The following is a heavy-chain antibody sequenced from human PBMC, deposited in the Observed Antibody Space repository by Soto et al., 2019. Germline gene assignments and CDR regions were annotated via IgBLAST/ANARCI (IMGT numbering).Heavy chain of an antibody. V-gene: IGHV1-3*04. CDR2: INTGNGNT. D-gene: IGHD3-3*01. J-gene: IGHJ6*02. CDR3: ARVAYHDFWTGYVPRDMDV. CDR1: GYTLSTFS. Sequence: GASVKVSCKASGYTLSTFSMHWVRQAPGQRLEWMGWINTGNGNTKYSQKFQGRVTITRDTSTSTVYMDLSSLRSEDTAVYYCARVAYHDFWTGYVPRDMDVWGQGTTVTVSS.